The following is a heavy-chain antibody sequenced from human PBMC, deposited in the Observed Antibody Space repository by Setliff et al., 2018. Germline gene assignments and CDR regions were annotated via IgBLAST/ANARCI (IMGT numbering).Heavy chain of an antibody. CDR3: AKLVRYCSTRTCQRASGDEY. J-gene: IGHJ4*02. CDR1: GYTFSNYG. Sequence: ASVKVSCKASGYTFSNYGVTWVRQAPGQGLEWMGWVTIYNGNTKYAQNLQGRLTLTTDISTTTAYMELRSLTSADTAVYYCAKLVRYCSTRTCQRASGDEYFGQGTLVTVSS. V-gene: IGHV1-18*01. D-gene: IGHD2-8*01. CDR2: VTIYNGNT.